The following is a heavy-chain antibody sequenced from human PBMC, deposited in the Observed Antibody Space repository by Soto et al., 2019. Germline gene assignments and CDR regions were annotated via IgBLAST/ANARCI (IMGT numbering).Heavy chain of an antibody. D-gene: IGHD6-25*01. Sequence: SETLSLTSTVSGGSISSSDFYWGWLRQTPGKGLEFIGSMYYSGTTNYNPSLKSRVTISVDTSKNQFTLKLISVTAADTAVYYCAVVDSTGNWFDPWGQGALVTVSS. J-gene: IGHJ5*02. CDR1: GGSISSSDFY. CDR3: AVVDSTGNWFDP. CDR2: MYYSGTT. V-gene: IGHV4-39*01.